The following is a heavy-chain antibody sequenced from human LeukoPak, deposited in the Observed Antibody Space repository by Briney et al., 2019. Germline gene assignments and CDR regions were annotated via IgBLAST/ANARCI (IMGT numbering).Heavy chain of an antibody. CDR3: VRGSSGWYGIDY. CDR2: INVDGTFT. D-gene: IGHD6-19*01. CDR1: GFTFRNYY. Sequence: PGGSLRLSCAASGFTFRNYYVHWVRQVPGKGLVCVSRINVDGTFTSYADSVKGRFTISRDNAKNVLYLQMNSLRAEDSAIYYCVRGSSGWYGIDYWGQGALVNVSS. J-gene: IGHJ4*02. V-gene: IGHV3-74*01.